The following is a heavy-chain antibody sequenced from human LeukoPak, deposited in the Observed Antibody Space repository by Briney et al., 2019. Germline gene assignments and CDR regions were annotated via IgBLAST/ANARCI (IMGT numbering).Heavy chain of an antibody. J-gene: IGHJ4*02. V-gene: IGHV4-30-4*08. CDR1: GGSISSGDYY. CDR3: ARASRTAARPSPLDY. D-gene: IGHD6-6*01. CDR2: IYYSGST. Sequence: SQTLSLTCTVSGGSISSGDYYWSWIRQPPGKGLEWIGYIYYSGSTYYTPPLKSRVTISVDTSKNQFSLKLSSVTAADTAVYYCARASRTAARPSPLDYWGQGTLVTVSS.